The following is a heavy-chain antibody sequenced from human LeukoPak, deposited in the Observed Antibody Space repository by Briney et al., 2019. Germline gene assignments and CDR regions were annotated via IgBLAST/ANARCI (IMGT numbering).Heavy chain of an antibody. CDR1: GLTVSSNY. J-gene: IGHJ3*02. Sequence: GGSLRLSCAASGLTVSSNYMTWVRQTPGEGLEWVSNIYAGGDTHYADSVRGRFTISRDNSNNTLYLQMNSLRAEHTAVYYCARYTFRAVDIWGQGTMVTVSS. CDR2: IYAGGDT. V-gene: IGHV3-53*01. D-gene: IGHD3-16*01. CDR3: ARYTFRAVDI.